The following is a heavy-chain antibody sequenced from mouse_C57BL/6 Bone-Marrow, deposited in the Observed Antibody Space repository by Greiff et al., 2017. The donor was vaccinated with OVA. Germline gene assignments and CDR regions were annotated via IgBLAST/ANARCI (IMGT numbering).Heavy chain of an antibody. Sequence: DVQLVESGGDLVKPGGSLKLSCAASGFTFSSYGMSWVRQTPDKRLEWVATISSGGSYTYYPDSVKGRFTISRDNATNTLYLQMSSLKSEDKAMDDCARRGYDGSPLAYWGQGTLVT. J-gene: IGHJ3*01. D-gene: IGHD1-1*01. CDR3: ARRGYDGSPLAY. CDR2: ISSGGSYT. CDR1: GFTFSSYG. V-gene: IGHV5-6*01.